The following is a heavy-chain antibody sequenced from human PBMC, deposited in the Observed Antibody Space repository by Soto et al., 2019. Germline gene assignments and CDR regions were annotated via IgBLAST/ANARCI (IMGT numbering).Heavy chain of an antibody. Sequence: GASVKVSCKASGYTFTSYGISWVRQAPGQGLEWMGWISAYNGNTNYAQKLQGRVTMTTDTSTSTAYMELRSLRSDDTAVYYCAITIFGVDTRYYYYYMDVWGKGTSVTVS. V-gene: IGHV1-18*01. J-gene: IGHJ6*03. CDR2: ISAYNGNT. D-gene: IGHD3-3*01. CDR3: AITIFGVDTRYYYYYMDV. CDR1: GYTFTSYG.